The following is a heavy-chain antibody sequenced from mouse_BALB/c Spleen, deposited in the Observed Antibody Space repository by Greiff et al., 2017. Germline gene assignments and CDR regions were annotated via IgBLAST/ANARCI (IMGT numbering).Heavy chain of an antibody. V-gene: IGHV5-6-5*01. D-gene: IGHD1-1*01. CDR3: ARGDYYGSSSFAY. J-gene: IGHJ3*01. CDR2: ISSGGST. Sequence: EVKLVESGGGLVQPGGSRKLSCAASGFTFSSFGMHWVRQAPEKRLEWVASISSGGSTYYPDSVKGRFTISRDNARNILYLQMSSLRSEDTAMYYCARGDYYGSSSFAYWGQGTLVTVSA. CDR1: GFTFSSFG.